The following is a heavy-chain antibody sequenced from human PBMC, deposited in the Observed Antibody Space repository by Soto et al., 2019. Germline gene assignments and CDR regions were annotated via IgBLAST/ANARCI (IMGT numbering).Heavy chain of an antibody. D-gene: IGHD3-22*01. CDR1: GYSFTSYW. V-gene: IGHV5-51*01. CDR2: IYPGDSDT. CDR3: ARHIGYYDSSGYREYYFDY. Sequence: GESLKISCKGSGYSFTSYWIGWVRQMPGKGLEWMGIIYPGDSDTRYSPSFQGQVTISADKSISTAYLQWSSLKASDTAMYYWARHIGYYDSSGYREYYFDYWGQGTLVTVSS. J-gene: IGHJ4*02.